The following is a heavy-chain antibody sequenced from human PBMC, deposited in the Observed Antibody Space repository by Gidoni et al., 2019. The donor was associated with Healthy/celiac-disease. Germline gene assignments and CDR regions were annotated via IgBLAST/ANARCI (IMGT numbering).Heavy chain of an antibody. CDR3: ARYDSSGTNFDY. V-gene: IGHV3-13*01. J-gene: IGHJ4*02. CDR1: GFTFSSHD. D-gene: IGHD6-19*01. CDR2: IGTAGDT. Sequence: EVQLVESGGGLVQPGGSLILSCAASGFTFSSHDMHWVRQATGKGLEWVSAIGTAGDTYYPGSVKGRFTISRENAKNSLYLQMNSLRAGDTAVYYCARYDSSGTNFDYWGQGTLVTVSS.